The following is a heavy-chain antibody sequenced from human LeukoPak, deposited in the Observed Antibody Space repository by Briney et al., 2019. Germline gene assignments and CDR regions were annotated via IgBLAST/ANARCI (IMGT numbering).Heavy chain of an antibody. D-gene: IGHD1-26*01. J-gene: IGHJ4*02. CDR3: ARALVGAATLSY. Sequence: GESLKICCKASGYSFTTYWIAWVRQLPGKGLEWMGVIYPGDSETRYGPSFQGQVTLSADKSISTAYLQWSSLKASDTAIYYCARALVGAATLSYWGQGTLVTVSS. CDR2: IYPGDSET. CDR1: GYSFTTYW. V-gene: IGHV5-51*01.